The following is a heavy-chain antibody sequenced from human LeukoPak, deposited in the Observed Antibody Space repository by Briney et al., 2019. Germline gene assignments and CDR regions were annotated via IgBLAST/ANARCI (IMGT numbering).Heavy chain of an antibody. CDR3: ARESSGGYYFDVFDI. CDR2: IGGTGGTT. CDR1: GFTFSSYA. V-gene: IGHV3-23*01. J-gene: IGHJ3*02. D-gene: IGHD3-22*01. Sequence: GGSLRLSCAASGFTFSSYAMTWVRQPPGKGLEWVSAIGGTGGTTYYADSVKGRFTISRDNSKNTLYLQMNSLRAEDTAFYYCARESSGGYYFDVFDIWGQGTMVTVSS.